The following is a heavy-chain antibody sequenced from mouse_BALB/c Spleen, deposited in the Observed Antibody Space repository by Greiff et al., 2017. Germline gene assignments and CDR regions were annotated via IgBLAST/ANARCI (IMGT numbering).Heavy chain of an antibody. CDR2: INPSTGYT. J-gene: IGHJ3*01. CDR1: GYTFTSYW. V-gene: IGHV1-7*01. D-gene: IGHD2-2*01. Sequence: VQLQQSGAELAKPGASVKMSCKASGYTFTSYWMHWVKQRPGQGLEWIGYINPSTGYTEYNQKFKDKATLTADKSSSTAYMQLSSLTSEDSAVYYCARSGYGYDGLAYWGQGTLVTVSA. CDR3: ARSGYGYDGLAY.